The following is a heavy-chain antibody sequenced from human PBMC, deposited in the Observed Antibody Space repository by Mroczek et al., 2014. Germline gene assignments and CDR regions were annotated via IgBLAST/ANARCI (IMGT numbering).Heavy chain of an antibody. CDR1: GFTFSSYG. J-gene: IGHJ6*02. CDR3: AKDSGVGATTYYYYGMDV. D-gene: IGHD1-26*01. CDR2: ISYDGSNK. V-gene: IGHV3-30*18. Sequence: QVQLVQSGGGVVQPGRSLRLSCAASGFTFSSYGMHWVRQAPGKGLEWVAVISYDGSNKYYADSVKGRFTISRDNSKNTLYLQMNSLRAEDTAVYYCAKDSGVGATTYYYYGMDVWGQGTTVTVSS.